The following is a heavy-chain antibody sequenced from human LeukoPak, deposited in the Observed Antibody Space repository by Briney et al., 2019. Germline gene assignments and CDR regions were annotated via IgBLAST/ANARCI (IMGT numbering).Heavy chain of an antibody. Sequence: SETLSLTCTVSGGSISSYYWSWIRQPPGEGLEWIGYIYYSGSTNYNASLKSRVTISVDTSKNQFSLKLSSVTAADTAVYYCARRGLGIAAAGPYFDYWGQGTLVTVSS. V-gene: IGHV4-59*08. CDR1: GGSISSYY. CDR3: ARRGLGIAAAGPYFDY. CDR2: IYYSGST. D-gene: IGHD6-13*01. J-gene: IGHJ4*02.